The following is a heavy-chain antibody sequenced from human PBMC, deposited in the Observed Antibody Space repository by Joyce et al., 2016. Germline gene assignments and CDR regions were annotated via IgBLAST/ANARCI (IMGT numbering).Heavy chain of an antibody. CDR3: ARDGSHYEVDD. Sequence: QVQLVESGGGVVQPGGSLRFSCVGSGFTFGAYGMHWVRQAPGKGLEWVAFMTTDGREKYYAESVKCRITISRDNSKSTLYAQMNSLRVEDTAVYYCARDGSHYEVDDWGQGTLVTVSS. D-gene: IGHD1-26*01. CDR2: MTTDGREK. CDR1: GFTFGAYG. V-gene: IGHV3-30*02. J-gene: IGHJ4*02.